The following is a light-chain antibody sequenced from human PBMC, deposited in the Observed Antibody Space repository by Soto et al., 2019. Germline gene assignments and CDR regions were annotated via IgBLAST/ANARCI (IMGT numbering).Light chain of an antibody. CDR3: QQYYSTPFT. CDR1: QSVSSNF. J-gene: IGKJ3*01. V-gene: IGKV3-20*01. CDR2: GAS. Sequence: PGERTTLSCRASQSVSSNFLDWYQQKPGQAPRLLIYGASSRATGIPDRFSGSGSGTDFTLTISRLEPEDFAVYYCQQYYSTPFTFGPGTKVDIK.